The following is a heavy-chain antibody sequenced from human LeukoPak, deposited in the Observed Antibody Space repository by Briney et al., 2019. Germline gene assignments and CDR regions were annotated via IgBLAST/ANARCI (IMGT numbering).Heavy chain of an antibody. CDR1: GFTFTSYW. V-gene: IGHV3-7*01. CDR2: IRQDGSEK. J-gene: IGHJ4*02. CDR3: AAAASGDY. Sequence: GGSLRLSCAASGFTFTSYWMYWVRQAPGKGLEWVAYIRQDGSEKYYVDSVKGRFTISRDNAKNSLYLQMNSLRVEDTAVYYCAAAASGDYWGQGTLVTVSS. D-gene: IGHD6-13*01.